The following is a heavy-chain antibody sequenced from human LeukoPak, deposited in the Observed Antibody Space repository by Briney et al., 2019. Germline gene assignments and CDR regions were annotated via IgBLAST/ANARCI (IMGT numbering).Heavy chain of an antibody. J-gene: IGHJ4*02. Sequence: SETLSLTCTVSGGSISSGGYYWSWIRQHPGKGLEWIGEVHLDGRTNYNPSPKSRLVMSADLPENHISLKLTSVTAADTAVYYCAREGGFYRPLDYSGQGTLVTVSS. CDR1: GGSISSGGYY. D-gene: IGHD6-25*01. V-gene: IGHV4-39*07. CDR3: AREGGFYRPLDY. CDR2: VHLDGRT.